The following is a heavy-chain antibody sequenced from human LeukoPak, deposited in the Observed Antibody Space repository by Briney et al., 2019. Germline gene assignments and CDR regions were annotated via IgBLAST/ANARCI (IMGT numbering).Heavy chain of an antibody. D-gene: IGHD3-16*02. CDR2: IWYDGSNK. J-gene: IGHJ4*02. V-gene: IGHV3-33*01. CDR1: GFTFSSYG. Sequence: GRSLRLSCAASGFTFSSYGMRWVRQAPGKGLEWVAVIWYDGSNKYYADSVKGRFTISRDNSKNTLYLQMNSLRAEDTAVYYCARDFPAFGGVIGTFDYWGQGTLVTVSS. CDR3: ARDFPAFGGVIGTFDY.